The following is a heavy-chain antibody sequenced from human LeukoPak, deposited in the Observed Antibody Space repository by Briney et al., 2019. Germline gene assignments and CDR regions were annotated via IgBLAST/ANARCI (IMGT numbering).Heavy chain of an antibody. CDR1: GFTFSSYS. V-gene: IGHV3-48*01. Sequence: PGGSLRLSCAASGFTFSSYSMNWVRQAPGKGLEWVSYISSSSSIIYYADSVRGRFTISRDNSKNTLYLQMNSLRAEDTAVYYCARKVAAPDYWGQGTLVTVSS. D-gene: IGHD6-19*01. J-gene: IGHJ4*02. CDR2: ISSSSSII. CDR3: ARKVAAPDY.